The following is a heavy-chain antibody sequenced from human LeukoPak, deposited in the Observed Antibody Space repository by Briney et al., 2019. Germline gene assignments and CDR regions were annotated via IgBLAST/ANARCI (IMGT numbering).Heavy chain of an antibody. D-gene: IGHD3-3*01. V-gene: IGHV3-30*04. J-gene: IGHJ4*02. CDR2: ISYDGSNN. Sequence: WGSLRLSCAASGFTFSSYALYWVCQAPGQGLEREWIISYDGSNNYYADSAKRRLTISTDNTTNTQYLQMLSSRAADTAVYYCSRDLTDEFWSGYHFDYWGQGTLVTISP. CDR1: GFTFSSYA. CDR3: SRDLTDEFWSGYHFDY.